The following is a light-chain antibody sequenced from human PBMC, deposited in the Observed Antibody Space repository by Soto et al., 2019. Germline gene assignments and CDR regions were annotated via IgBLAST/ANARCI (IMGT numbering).Light chain of an antibody. CDR3: QEYYSTPPT. Sequence: DIVMTQSPDSLAVSLGERATINCKSSQSVLYSSNNKNYLAWYQQKPGQPPKLLIYWASTRESGVPDRFSGSGSGTDFTLNISSLQAEGVAVYYYQEYYSTPPTFGQGTKVEIK. V-gene: IGKV4-1*01. J-gene: IGKJ1*01. CDR1: QSVLYSSNNKNY. CDR2: WAS.